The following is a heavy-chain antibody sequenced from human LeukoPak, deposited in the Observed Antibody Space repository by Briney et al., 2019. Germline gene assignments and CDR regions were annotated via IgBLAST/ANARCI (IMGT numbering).Heavy chain of an antibody. D-gene: IGHD3-22*01. CDR2: IYHSGST. CDR1: GGSISSSNW. V-gene: IGHV4-4*02. Sequence: WETLSLTCAVSGGSISSSNWWSWVRQPPGKGLEWIGEIYHSGSTNYNPSLKSRVTISVDKSKNQFSLKLSSVTAADTAVYYCAMSITMIIVIIKRPPTIDYWGQGTLVTVSS. J-gene: IGHJ4*02. CDR3: AMSITMIIVIIKRPPTIDY.